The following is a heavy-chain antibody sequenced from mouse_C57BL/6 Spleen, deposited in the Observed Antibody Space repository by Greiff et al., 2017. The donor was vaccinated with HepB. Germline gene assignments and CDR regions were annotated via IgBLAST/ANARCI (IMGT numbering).Heavy chain of an antibody. CDR2: ISYDGSN. CDR3: ARGGLDWFFDY. V-gene: IGHV3-6*01. CDR1: GYSITSGYY. J-gene: IGHJ2*01. Sequence: VQLKESGPGLVKPSQSLSLTCSVTGYSITSGYYWNWIRQFPGNKLEWMGYISYDGSNNYNPSLKNRISITRDTSKNQFFLKLNSVTTEDTATYYCARGGLDWFFDYWGQGTTLTVSS. D-gene: IGHD2-2*01.